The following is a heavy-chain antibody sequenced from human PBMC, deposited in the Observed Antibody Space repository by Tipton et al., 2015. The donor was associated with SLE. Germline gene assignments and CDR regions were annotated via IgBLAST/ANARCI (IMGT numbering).Heavy chain of an antibody. Sequence: LRLSCTVSGGSISSGRYYWSWIRQPAGKGLEWIGRIYTSGSTNYNPTLKSRVTISVDTSKKQFSLELSSVTAADTSVYYCARETEDTGWIHSRVYIYYYYYVDVWGQGTTVTVSS. CDR1: GGSISSGRYY. J-gene: IGHJ6*03. CDR2: IYTSGST. V-gene: IGHV4-61*02. CDR3: ARETEDTGWIHSRVYIYYYYYVDV. D-gene: IGHD6-19*01.